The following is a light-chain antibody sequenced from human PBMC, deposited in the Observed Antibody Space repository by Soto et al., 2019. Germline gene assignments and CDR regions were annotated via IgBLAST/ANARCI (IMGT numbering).Light chain of an antibody. CDR3: QQYYNYPWA. V-gene: IGKV1-8*01. Sequence: AIRMTQSPSSFSASTGDRVTITCRASQDISSYLAWYQLKPGKAPNLLIYAASTLQSGVPSMFSGSGSGTDFTLTISCLQSEDFATYYCQQYYNYPWAFGQGTKVEIK. CDR1: QDISSY. J-gene: IGKJ1*01. CDR2: AAS.